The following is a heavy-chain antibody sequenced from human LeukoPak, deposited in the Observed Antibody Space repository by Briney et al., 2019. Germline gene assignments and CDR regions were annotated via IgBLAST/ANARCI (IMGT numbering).Heavy chain of an antibody. Sequence: PGGSLRLSCAASGFTFSSYEMNWVRQAPGKGLEWVSYISSSGSTVYYADSVKGRSTVSRDNAKNSLYLQMNSLRDEDTAVYYCAHVKARSGSTFDIWGQGTMVTVSS. CDR3: AHVKARSGSTFDI. V-gene: IGHV3-48*03. CDR2: ISSSGSTV. CDR1: GFTFSSYE. D-gene: IGHD3-10*01. J-gene: IGHJ3*02.